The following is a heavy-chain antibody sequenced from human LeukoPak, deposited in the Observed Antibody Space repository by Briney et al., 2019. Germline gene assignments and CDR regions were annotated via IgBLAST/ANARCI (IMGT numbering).Heavy chain of an antibody. D-gene: IGHD3-22*01. Sequence: PGGSLRLSCAASGFTFDDYAMHCVRQAPGKGLEWVSLISGDGGSTYYADSVKGRFTISRDNSKNSLYLQMNSLRTEDTALYYCAKDYNDSSGYYYDIFDYWGQGTLVTVSS. J-gene: IGHJ4*01. V-gene: IGHV3-43*02. CDR3: AKDYNDSSGYYYDIFDY. CDR2: ISGDGGST. CDR1: GFTFDDYA.